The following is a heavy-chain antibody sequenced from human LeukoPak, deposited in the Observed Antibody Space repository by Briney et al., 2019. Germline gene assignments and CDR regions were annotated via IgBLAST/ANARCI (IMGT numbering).Heavy chain of an antibody. CDR1: GYTFTGYY. CDR3: ARGSYGGNKDLDY. J-gene: IGHJ4*02. CDR2: INPNSGGT. Sequence: GASVKVSCKASGYTFTGYYMHWVRQAPGQGLEWMGWINPNSGGTNYAQKFQGRVTMTRDTTISTAYMELSRLRSDDTAVYYCARGSYGGNKDLDYWGQGTLVTVSS. V-gene: IGHV1-2*02. D-gene: IGHD4-23*01.